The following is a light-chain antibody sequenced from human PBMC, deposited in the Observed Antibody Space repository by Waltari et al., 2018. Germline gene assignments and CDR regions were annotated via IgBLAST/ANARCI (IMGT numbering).Light chain of an antibody. Sequence: SYELTQPPSVSVSPGQTASITCSGDKVGDKYACWFQQKPDQSPVLVIYQDTKRPSGIPERFSGSNSGNTATLTISGTQPMDEADYYCQAWDSTVVFGGGTKLTVL. CDR1: KVGDKY. CDR2: QDT. J-gene: IGLJ2*01. V-gene: IGLV3-1*01. CDR3: QAWDSTVV.